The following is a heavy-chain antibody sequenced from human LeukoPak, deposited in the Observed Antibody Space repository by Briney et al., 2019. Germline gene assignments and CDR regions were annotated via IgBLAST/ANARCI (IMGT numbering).Heavy chain of an antibody. CDR2: ISDTTSYT. CDR1: GFTFSDYY. Sequence: GGSLRLSCAASGFTFSDYYMSWIRQAPGNGLEWVSYISDTTSYTNYADSVKGRFTISRDNAKNSLYLQMNSLRAEDTAVYYCARANDLIDYWGQGTLVTVSS. J-gene: IGHJ4*02. CDR3: ARANDLIDY. V-gene: IGHV3-11*05.